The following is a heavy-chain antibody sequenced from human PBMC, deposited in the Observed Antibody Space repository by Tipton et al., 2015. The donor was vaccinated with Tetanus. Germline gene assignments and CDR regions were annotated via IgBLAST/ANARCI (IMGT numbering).Heavy chain of an antibody. CDR2: VDPRDSGA. J-gene: IGHJ4*02. CDR1: GYNFSYYS. CDR3: ARQKGY. V-gene: IGHV5-51*01. Sequence: QLVQSGAEVKKPGESPKISCQGSGYNFSYYSIGWVRQTPGKGLEWMGIVDPRDSGATYGPSFQGQVTISSDKSISTAYLQWSSLKASDTAMYYCARQKGYWGQGTLVTVSS.